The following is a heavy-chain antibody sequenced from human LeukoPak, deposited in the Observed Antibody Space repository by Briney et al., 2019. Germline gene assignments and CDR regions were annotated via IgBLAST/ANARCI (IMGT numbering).Heavy chain of an antibody. J-gene: IGHJ6*03. Sequence: PGGSLRLSCAASGFTFSSYGMSWVRQAPGKGLEWVAVISYDGSNKYYADSVKGRFTISRDNSKNTLYLQMNSLRGEDTAVYYCAKSRPMTMVTTGYYYCMDVWGKGTTVTVSS. D-gene: IGHD4-17*01. CDR2: ISYDGSNK. CDR1: GFTFSSYG. CDR3: AKSRPMTMVTTGYYYCMDV. V-gene: IGHV3-30*18.